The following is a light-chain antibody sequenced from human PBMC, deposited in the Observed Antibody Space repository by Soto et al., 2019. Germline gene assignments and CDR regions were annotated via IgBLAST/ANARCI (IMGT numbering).Light chain of an antibody. CDR3: CSHAGSYTNV. J-gene: IGLJ1*01. CDR1: SSNVGTYNF. Sequence: QSVLTQPRSVSGSPGQSVTISCAGTSSNVGTYNFVSWYQLHPGKAPKLMIYDVSKRPSGVPDRFSGSKSGNTASLTISGLQAEDEADYYCCSHAGSYTNVFGTGTKLTVL. CDR2: DVS. V-gene: IGLV2-11*01.